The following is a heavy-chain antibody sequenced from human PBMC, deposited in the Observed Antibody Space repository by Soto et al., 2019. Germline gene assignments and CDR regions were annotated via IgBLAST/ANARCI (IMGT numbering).Heavy chain of an antibody. CDR2: INAGNGNT. CDR3: AIYDCSGGSCYSPWFDP. CDR1: GYTFSTYS. V-gene: IGHV1-3*01. Sequence: QVPLVQSGAEVKKPGASVKVSCKASGYTFSTYSMHWVRQAPGQRLEWMGWINAGNGNTKYSQSFQGRVTITRDTSARTAYMELSSLSSEDTAVYYCAIYDCSGGSCYSPWFDPWGQGTLVTVSS. D-gene: IGHD2-15*01. J-gene: IGHJ5*02.